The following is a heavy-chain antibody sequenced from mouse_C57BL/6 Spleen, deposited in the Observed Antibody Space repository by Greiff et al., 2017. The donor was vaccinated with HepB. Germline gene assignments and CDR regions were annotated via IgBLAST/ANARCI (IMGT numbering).Heavy chain of an antibody. J-gene: IGHJ1*03. V-gene: IGHV1-69*01. CDR2: IDPSDSYT. CDR1: GYTFTSYW. CDR3: ARRDYYSNYVGYFDV. Sequence: VKLQQPGAELVMPGASVKLSCKASGYTFTSYWMHWVKQRPGQGLEWIGEIDPSDSYTNYNQKFKGKSTLTVDKSSSTAYMQLSSLTSEDSAVYYCARRDYYSNYVGYFDVWGTGTTVTVSS. D-gene: IGHD2-5*01.